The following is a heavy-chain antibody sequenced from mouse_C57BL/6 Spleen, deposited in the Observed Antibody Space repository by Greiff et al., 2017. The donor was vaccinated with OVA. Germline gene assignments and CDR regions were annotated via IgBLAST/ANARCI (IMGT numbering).Heavy chain of an antibody. CDR1: GYTFTSYW. Sequence: VQLQQPGAELVRPGTSVKLSCKASGYTFTSYWMHWVKQRPGQGLEWIGVIDPSDSYTNYNQKFKGKATLTVDTSSSTAYMQLSSLTSEDSAVYYCARDPNSDYCGSSYFDYWGQGTTLTVSS. V-gene: IGHV1-59*01. CDR3: ARDPNSDYCGSSYFDY. CDR2: IDPSDSYT. D-gene: IGHD1-1*01. J-gene: IGHJ2*01.